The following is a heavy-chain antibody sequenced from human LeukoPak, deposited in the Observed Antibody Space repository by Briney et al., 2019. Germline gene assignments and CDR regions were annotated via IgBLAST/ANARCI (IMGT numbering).Heavy chain of an antibody. CDR1: GFTFSSYA. CDR3: ARESRWSYFDY. CDR2: ISYDGSNK. Sequence: PGGSLRLSCAASGFTFSSYAMHWVRQAPGKGLVWVAVISYDGSNKYYADSVKGRFTISRDNSKNTLYLQTNRLRAEDTAVYYCARESRWSYFDYWGQGTLVTVSS. J-gene: IGHJ4*02. D-gene: IGHD4-23*01. V-gene: IGHV3-30*01.